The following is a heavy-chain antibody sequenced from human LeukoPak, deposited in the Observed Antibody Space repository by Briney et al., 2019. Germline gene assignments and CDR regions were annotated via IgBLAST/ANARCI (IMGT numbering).Heavy chain of an antibody. CDR1: GFTFSSYA. CDR3: AKDGVGATTGYYYMDV. D-gene: IGHD1-26*01. V-gene: IGHV3-23*01. J-gene: IGHJ6*03. Sequence: PGGSLRLSCAASGFTFSSYAMSWVRQAPGKGLEWVSAISGSGGSTYYADSVKGWFTISRDNSKNTLYLQMNSLRAEDTAVYYCAKDGVGATTGYYYMDVWGKGTTVTVSS. CDR2: ISGSGGST.